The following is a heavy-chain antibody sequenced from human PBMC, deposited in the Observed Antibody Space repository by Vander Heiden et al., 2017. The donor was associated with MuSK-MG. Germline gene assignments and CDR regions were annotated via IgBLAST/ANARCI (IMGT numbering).Heavy chain of an antibody. J-gene: IGHJ5*02. V-gene: IGHV4-30-2*01. CDR1: GGSISSDGYA. CDR3: ARDSGWLHH. CDR2: VHHSGST. Sequence: QLQPPESRSVLVQPSQTLSLTCAVAGGSISSDGYASSCTRQPPGTRQEWIGYVHHSGSTYNNPALESRATISVVRSKNQVSLKLSSVTAADTSVYCCARDSGWLHHWGQGTLVTVSS. D-gene: IGHD3-10*01.